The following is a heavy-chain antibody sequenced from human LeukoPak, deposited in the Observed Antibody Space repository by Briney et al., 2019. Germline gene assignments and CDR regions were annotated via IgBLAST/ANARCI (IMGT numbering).Heavy chain of an antibody. Sequence: PGGSLRLSCAASGFTFDDYAMHWVRHVPGKGLEWVSGISWNSGTIDYADSVKGRFTISRDKAKNSLYLRMNSLRAEATALYYCAKGSSGSSQQDAFDIWGQGTMVTASS. J-gene: IGHJ3*02. CDR3: AKGSSGSSQQDAFDI. CDR1: GFTFDDYA. V-gene: IGHV3-9*01. D-gene: IGHD1-26*01. CDR2: ISWNSGTI.